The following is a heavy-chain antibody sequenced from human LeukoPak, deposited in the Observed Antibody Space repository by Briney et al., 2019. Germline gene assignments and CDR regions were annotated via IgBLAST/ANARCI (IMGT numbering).Heavy chain of an antibody. Sequence: GGSLRLSCAASGFTFSSYSMNWVRQAPGKGLEWVSSISSGSSYIYYADSVKGRFTISRDNAKNSLYLQMNSLRAEDTTVYYCARDRGSSWYVDYWGQETLLTVSS. J-gene: IGHJ4*02. D-gene: IGHD6-13*01. CDR3: ARDRGSSWYVDY. CDR1: GFTFSSYS. V-gene: IGHV3-21*01. CDR2: ISSGSSYI.